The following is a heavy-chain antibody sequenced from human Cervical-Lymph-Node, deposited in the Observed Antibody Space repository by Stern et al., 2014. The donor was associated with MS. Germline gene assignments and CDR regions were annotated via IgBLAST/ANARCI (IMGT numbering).Heavy chain of an antibody. Sequence: EVQLEESGGGLVQPGKSLRLSCEASGFTFDDHAMHWVRQVPGKGLEWVSGISWNSGSIGYADTVKGRFTISRDNARNVLSLEMNSLRSEDTALYYCAKDIGVRKYYYYYGMDVWGQGTTVTVSS. CDR1: GFTFDDHA. D-gene: IGHD1-14*01. CDR2: ISWNSGSI. CDR3: AKDIGVRKYYYYYGMDV. V-gene: IGHV3-9*01. J-gene: IGHJ6*02.